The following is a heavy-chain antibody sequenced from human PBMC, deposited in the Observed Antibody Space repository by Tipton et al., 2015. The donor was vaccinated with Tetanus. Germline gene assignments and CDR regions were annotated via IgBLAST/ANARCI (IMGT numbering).Heavy chain of an antibody. Sequence: GLVKPSETLSLTCTFSGVSSTTTYWNWIRQSPGKGLEWLAYVYYSGRTNYSPSLGSRANISLNTSKNQVSPKLDSVTAADSAVYYCASAYPGGGYGGSWGQGILVTVSS. D-gene: IGHD2-15*01. CDR2: VYYSGRT. CDR3: ASAYPGGGYGGS. J-gene: IGHJ4*02. CDR1: GVSSTTTY. V-gene: IGHV4-59*08.